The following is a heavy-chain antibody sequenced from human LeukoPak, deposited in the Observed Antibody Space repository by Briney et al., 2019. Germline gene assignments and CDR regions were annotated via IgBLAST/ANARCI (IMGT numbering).Heavy chain of an antibody. CDR1: GGSISSGSYY. V-gene: IGHV4-61*02. J-gene: IGHJ4*02. D-gene: IGHD3-9*01. CDR2: IYTSGST. Sequence: SETLSLTCTVSGGSISSGSYYWSWIRQPAGKGLEWIGRIYTSGSTNYNPSLKSRVTISVDTSKNQFSLKLSSVTAADTAVYYCARAFFAPRLTGRFDYWGQGTLVTVSS. CDR3: ARAFFAPRLTGRFDY.